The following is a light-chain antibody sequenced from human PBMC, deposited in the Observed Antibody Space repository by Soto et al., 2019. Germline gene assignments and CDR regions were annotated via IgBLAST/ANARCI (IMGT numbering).Light chain of an antibody. CDR2: SAS. V-gene: IGKV1-8*01. J-gene: IGKJ5*01. CDR3: QQSYNFPRT. Sequence: IQMTQPPSSLSASTGDRVTITCRASQGISSYLAWYQQKPGKAPKLLIYSASSLQSGVPSRFSASGSGTDFTLTSSSLHPEDFATYYCQQSYNFPRTFGQGTRLEIK. CDR1: QGISSY.